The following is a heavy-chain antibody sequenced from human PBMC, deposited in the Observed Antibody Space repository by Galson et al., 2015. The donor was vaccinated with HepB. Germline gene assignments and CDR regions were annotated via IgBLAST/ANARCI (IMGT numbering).Heavy chain of an antibody. CDR2: FDPEDGET. Sequence: SVKVSCKVSGYTLTELSMHWVRQAPGKGLEWMGGFDPEDGETIYAQKFQGRVTMTEDTSTDTAYMELSSLRSEDTAVYYCATADSMVRGVIITFPDAFDIWGQGTMVTVSS. J-gene: IGHJ3*02. CDR3: ATADSMVRGVIITFPDAFDI. D-gene: IGHD3-10*01. CDR1: GYTLTELS. V-gene: IGHV1-24*01.